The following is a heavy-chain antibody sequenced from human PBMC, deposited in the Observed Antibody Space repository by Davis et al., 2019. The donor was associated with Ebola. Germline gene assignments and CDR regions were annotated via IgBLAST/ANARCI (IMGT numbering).Heavy chain of an antibody. CDR2: IKSKTDGGTT. D-gene: IGHD4-17*01. CDR1: GFTFSNAW. CDR3: TSTVTTGQSDY. V-gene: IGHV3-15*01. Sequence: GESLKISCAASGFTFSNAWMSWVRQAPGKGLEWVGRIKSKTDGGTTDYAAPVKGRFTISRDDSKNTLYLQMDSLKTEDTAVYYCTSTVTTGQSDYWGQGTLVTVSS. J-gene: IGHJ4*02.